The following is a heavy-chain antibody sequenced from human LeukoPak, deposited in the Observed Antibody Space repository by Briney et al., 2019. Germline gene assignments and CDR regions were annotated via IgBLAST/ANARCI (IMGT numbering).Heavy chain of an antibody. Sequence: GESLRLSCAASGFTFSRSDMNWVRQAPGKGLEWVSSISGSSGYIYYTDSLKGRFTISRDNAKNSLYLQMNSLRAEDTAVYYCARGSSNVAARNNWFGSWGQGTLVIVSS. V-gene: IGHV3-21*01. J-gene: IGHJ5*01. CDR3: ARGSSNVAARNNWFGS. CDR1: GFTFSRSD. D-gene: IGHD6-6*01. CDR2: ISGSSGYI.